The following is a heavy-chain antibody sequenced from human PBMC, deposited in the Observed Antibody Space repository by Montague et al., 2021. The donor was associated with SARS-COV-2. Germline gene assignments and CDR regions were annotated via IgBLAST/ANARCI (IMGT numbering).Heavy chain of an antibody. CDR1: GGSMSSYH. V-gene: IGHV4-59*01. CDR3: ARDVRYYHDQ. Sequence: SETLSLTCSVSGGSMSSYHWVWIRQPPGKGLEWIGYVSYRGSTNYNLSLKSRVTISLDTSKNRFSLRVTSVTAADTAVYYCARDVRYYHDQWGQGILVTVSS. J-gene: IGHJ4*02. CDR2: VSYRGST. D-gene: IGHD3-10*01.